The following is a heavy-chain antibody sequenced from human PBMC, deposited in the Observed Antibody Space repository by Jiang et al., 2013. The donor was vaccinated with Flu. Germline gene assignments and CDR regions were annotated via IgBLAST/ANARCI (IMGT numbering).Heavy chain of an antibody. D-gene: IGHD2-15*01. CDR3: ARDTHCSGGSCYSAGMDV. J-gene: IGHJ6*02. V-gene: IGHV4-59*01. Sequence: LLKPSETLSLTCTVSGGSISSYYWSWIRQPPGKGLEWIGYIYYSGSTNYNPSLKSRVTISVDTSKDQFSLKLSSVTAADTAVYYCARDTHCSGGSCYSAGMDVWGQGTTVTVSS. CDR1: GGSISSYY. CDR2: IYYSGST.